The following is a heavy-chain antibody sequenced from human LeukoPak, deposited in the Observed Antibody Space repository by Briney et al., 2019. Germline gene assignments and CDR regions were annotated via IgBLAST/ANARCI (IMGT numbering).Heavy chain of an antibody. D-gene: IGHD1-26*01. CDR1: GGTFSSYA. J-gene: IGHJ4*02. CDR3: ARDFRGELPDY. Sequence: SVKVSCKAFGGTFSSYAISWVRQAPGQGLEWMGRIIPIFGIANYAQKFQGRVTITADKSTSTAYMELSSLRSEDTAVYYCARDFRGELPDYWGQGTLVTVSS. V-gene: IGHV1-69*04. CDR2: IIPIFGIA.